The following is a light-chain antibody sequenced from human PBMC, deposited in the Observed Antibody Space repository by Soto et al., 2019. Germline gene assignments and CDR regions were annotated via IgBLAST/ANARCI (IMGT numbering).Light chain of an antibody. CDR1: QSVHNF. CDR2: GAS. Sequence: DIVLTQSPATLSLSPGDRAAPSCTSSQSVHNFSAWYQQKPGQAPRLLIYGASNRAAGIPARFSGSGSGTDFTLTINSLEPEDFAVYYCQQRSNWPPITLGQGTRLEIK. J-gene: IGKJ5*01. V-gene: IGKV3-11*01. CDR3: QQRSNWPPIT.